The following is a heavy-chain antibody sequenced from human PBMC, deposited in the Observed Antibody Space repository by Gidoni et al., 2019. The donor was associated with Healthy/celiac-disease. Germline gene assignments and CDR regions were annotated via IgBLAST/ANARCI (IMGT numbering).Heavy chain of an antibody. J-gene: IGHJ5*02. CDR1: GGSFSGYY. V-gene: IGHV4-34*01. CDR2: INHSGST. CDR3: ARGRWFDP. Sequence: VPLQQWGAGLLKPSETLSLTCAVYGGSFSGYYWSWIRQPPGKGLEWIGEINHSGSTNYNPSLKRRVTISVDTSKNQFSLKLSSVTAADTAVYYCARGRWFDPWGQGTLVTVSS.